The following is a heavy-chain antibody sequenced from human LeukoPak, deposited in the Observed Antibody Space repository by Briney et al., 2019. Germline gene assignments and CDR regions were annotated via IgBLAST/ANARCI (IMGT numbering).Heavy chain of an antibody. CDR3: ARDPRGYYYMDV. Sequence: GGSLRLSCAASGFTFSSYGMHWVRQAPGKGLEWVAVISYDGSNKYYADSVKGRFTISRDNAKNSLYLQMNSLRAEDTAVYYCARDPRGYYYMDVWGKGTTVTVSS. J-gene: IGHJ6*03. CDR1: GFTFSSYG. CDR2: ISYDGSNK. V-gene: IGHV3-30*03.